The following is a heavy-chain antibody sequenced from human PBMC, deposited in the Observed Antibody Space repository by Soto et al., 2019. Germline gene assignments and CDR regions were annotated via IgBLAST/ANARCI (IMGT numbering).Heavy chain of an antibody. Sequence: QVQLVQSGAEVKKPGSSVKVSCKASGGTFSSYAISWVRQAPGQGLEWMGGIIPIFGTANYAQKFQGRVTITAHESTSTAYMELSSLRSEDTAVYYCRADPRGYSGYDPRDYWGQGTLVTDSS. V-gene: IGHV1-69*12. D-gene: IGHD5-12*01. CDR3: RADPRGYSGYDPRDY. J-gene: IGHJ4*02. CDR1: GGTFSSYA. CDR2: IIPIFGTA.